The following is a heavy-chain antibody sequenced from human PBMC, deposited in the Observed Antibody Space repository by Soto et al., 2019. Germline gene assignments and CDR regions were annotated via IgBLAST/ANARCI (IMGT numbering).Heavy chain of an antibody. CDR1: GAAFSNYT. J-gene: IGHJ6*03. CDR2: VIPLLDAS. Sequence: QVQLVQSGADVKKPGSSVKISCTASGAAFSNYTFTWVRRAPGQGLEWVGRVIPLLDASNYAEKFQDRVTISAVSSTSTVYMELSGLRSEDSAIYYCASGKRQMSQDRMGFYYYMDVWGKGTTVTVSS. V-gene: IGHV1-69*08. D-gene: IGHD1-1*01. CDR3: ASGKRQMSQDRMGFYYYMDV.